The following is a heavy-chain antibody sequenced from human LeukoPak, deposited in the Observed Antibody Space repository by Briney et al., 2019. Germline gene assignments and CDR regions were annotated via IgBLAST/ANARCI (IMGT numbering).Heavy chain of an antibody. Sequence: PGGSLRLSCAASGFTFSSYGMHWVRQAPGKGLEWVAFIRYDGSNKYYADSVKGRFTISRDNSKNTLYLQMNSLRAEDTAVYYSVVAYYYYMDVWGKGTTVTISS. V-gene: IGHV3-30*02. CDR3: VVAYYYYMDV. CDR1: GFTFSSYG. D-gene: IGHD2-15*01. J-gene: IGHJ6*03. CDR2: IRYDGSNK.